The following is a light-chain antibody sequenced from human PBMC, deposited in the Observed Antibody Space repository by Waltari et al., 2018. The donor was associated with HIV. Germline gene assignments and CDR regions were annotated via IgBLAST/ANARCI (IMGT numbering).Light chain of an antibody. CDR1: SSDFAGYNY. CDR3: SSYTSSTFWV. J-gene: IGLJ3*02. Sequence: QSALTQPASVSGSPGQSITISCTGPSSDFAGYNYVSWYQQHPGKAPKLMIYEVSNRPSGVSIRFSGSKSGNTASLTISGLQAEDEADYYCSSYTSSTFWVFGGGTKLTVL. CDR2: EVS. V-gene: IGLV2-14*01.